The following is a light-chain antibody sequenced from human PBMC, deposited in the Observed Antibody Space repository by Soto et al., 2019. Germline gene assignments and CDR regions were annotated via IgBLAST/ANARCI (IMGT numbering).Light chain of an antibody. CDR2: GTS. V-gene: IGKV3-20*01. J-gene: IGKJ4*01. CDR1: QSVSTNY. CDR3: QQYVTWPLT. Sequence: EIVLMQSPGTLSLSPGERATLSCRASQSVSTNYLAWYQQKPGQAPRLLIYGTSSRATGVPDRFSGSGSVTDFTLTISRLEPEDFAVYYCQQYVTWPLTFGGGTKVE.